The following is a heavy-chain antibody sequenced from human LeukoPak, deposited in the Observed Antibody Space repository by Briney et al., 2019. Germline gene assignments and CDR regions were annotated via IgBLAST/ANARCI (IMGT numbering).Heavy chain of an antibody. CDR1: GFTFDDYA. CDR3: ARPPDYYDSSGQKSDAFDI. V-gene: IGHV3-9*01. D-gene: IGHD3-22*01. CDR2: ISWNSGSI. J-gene: IGHJ3*02. Sequence: GGSLRLSCAASGFTFDDYAMHWVRQAPGKGLEWVSGISWNSGSIGYADSVKGRFTISRDNAKNSLYLQMNSLRAEDTAVYYCARPPDYYDSSGQKSDAFDIWGQGTMVTVSS.